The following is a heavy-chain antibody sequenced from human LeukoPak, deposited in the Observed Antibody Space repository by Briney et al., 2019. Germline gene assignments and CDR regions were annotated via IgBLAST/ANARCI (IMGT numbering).Heavy chain of an antibody. CDR2: INHSGST. J-gene: IGHJ5*02. D-gene: IGHD1-1*01. V-gene: IGHV4-34*01. CDR1: GGSFSGYY. Sequence: SETLSLTCAVYGGSFSGYYWSWIRQPPGKGLEWIGEINHSGSTNYNPSLKSRVTISVDTSKNQFSLKLSSVTAADTAVYYCAIATKYNRNDQSNWFDPWGQGTLVTVSS. CDR3: AIATKYNRNDQSNWFDP.